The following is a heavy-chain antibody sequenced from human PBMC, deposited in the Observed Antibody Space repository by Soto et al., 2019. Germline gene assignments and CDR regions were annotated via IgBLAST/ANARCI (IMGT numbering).Heavy chain of an antibody. CDR1: GFTFSSYG. V-gene: IGHV3-33*01. CDR2: IWYDGSNK. CDR3: ALLGGTVTSRV. Sequence: PGGSLRLSCAASGFTFSSYGMHWVRQAPGKGLEWVAVIWYDGSNKYYADSVKGRFTISRDNSKNTLYLQMNSLRAEDTAVYYCALLGGTVTSRVWGQGTLVTVSS. J-gene: IGHJ4*02. D-gene: IGHD4-4*01.